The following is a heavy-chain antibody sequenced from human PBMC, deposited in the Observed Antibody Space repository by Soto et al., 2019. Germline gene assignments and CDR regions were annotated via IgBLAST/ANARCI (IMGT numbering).Heavy chain of an antibody. V-gene: IGHV4-34*01. CDR3: ARRTYYYDSSGYYYLYFYGMDV. J-gene: IGHJ6*02. D-gene: IGHD3-22*01. Sequence: NPSETLSLTCAVYGGSFSGYYWSWIRQPPGKGLEWIGEINHSGSTNYNPSLKSRVTISVDTSKNQFSLKLSSVTAADTAVYYCARRTYYYDSSGYYYLYFYGMDVWGQGTTVTVSS. CDR2: INHSGST. CDR1: GGSFSGYY.